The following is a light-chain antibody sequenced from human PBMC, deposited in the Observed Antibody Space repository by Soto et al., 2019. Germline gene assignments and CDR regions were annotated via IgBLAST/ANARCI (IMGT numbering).Light chain of an antibody. CDR2: GAS. CDR3: LEYNKLPLT. V-gene: IGKV3-15*01. CDR1: QSVSSN. Sequence: EIVMTQSPATLSVSPGERATLSCRASQSVSSNLAWYQQKPGQAPRLLIYGASSRATDISARFSGSGSGTEFTLTISRLQSEEFAVYYCLEYNKLPLTFGGGTKVAIK. J-gene: IGKJ4*01.